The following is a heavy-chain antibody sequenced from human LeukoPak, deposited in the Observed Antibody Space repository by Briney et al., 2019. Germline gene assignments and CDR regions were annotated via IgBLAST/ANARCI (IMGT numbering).Heavy chain of an antibody. Sequence: GRSLRLSCAASGFTFSSYGMHWVRQAPGKGLEWVAVISYDGSNKYYADSVKGRFTISRDNSKNTLYLQMNSLRAEDTAVYYCASVYYYERSGYFYGMDVWGQGTTVTVSS. V-gene: IGHV3-30*03. J-gene: IGHJ6*02. CDR2: ISYDGSNK. CDR1: GFTFSSYG. D-gene: IGHD3-22*01. CDR3: ASVYYYERSGYFYGMDV.